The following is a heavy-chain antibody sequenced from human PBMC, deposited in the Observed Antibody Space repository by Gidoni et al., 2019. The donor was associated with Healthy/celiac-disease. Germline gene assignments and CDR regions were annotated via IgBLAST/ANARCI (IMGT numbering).Heavy chain of an antibody. J-gene: IGHJ3*02. CDR3: ARVSGYSPAAFDI. Sequence: QVQLVPSGHAVTKPVATVKVSCKASGYPFPSYGISWVRQDPGQGLEWTGWISADKCNTNYAQKFQGIFTMTTDTSTSTAYMELRSLRSDDTAVYYCARVSGYSPAAFDIWGQGTMVTVSS. CDR2: ISADKCNT. V-gene: IGHV1-18*04. D-gene: IGHD3-22*01. CDR1: GYPFPSYG.